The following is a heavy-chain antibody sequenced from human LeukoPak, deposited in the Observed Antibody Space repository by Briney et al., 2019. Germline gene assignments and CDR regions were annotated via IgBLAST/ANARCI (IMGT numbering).Heavy chain of an antibody. V-gene: IGHV4-4*07. Sequence: SETLSLTCTVSAVSISSYYWSWIRQPAGKGLEWIGRIYASGGTNYNPSLKSRVTMSVDTSKNQFSLKLSSVTAADTAVYYCARVAQYHDSSGYYHYYFDYWGRGTLVTVSS. CDR3: ARVAQYHDSSGYYHYYFDY. J-gene: IGHJ4*02. CDR1: AVSISSYY. D-gene: IGHD3-22*01. CDR2: IYASGGT.